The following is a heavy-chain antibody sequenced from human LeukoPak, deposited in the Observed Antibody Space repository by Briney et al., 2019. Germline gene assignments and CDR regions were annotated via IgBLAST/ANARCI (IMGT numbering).Heavy chain of an antibody. CDR2: INSDGSST. V-gene: IGHV3-74*01. J-gene: IGHJ4*02. D-gene: IGHD3-10*01. CDR1: GLTFSSYW. CDR3: ARDLRTSFGSGSFYYFFDY. Sequence: PGGSLRLSCAASGLTFSSYWMHWVRQAPGKGLVWVSRINSDGSSTSYADSVKGRFTISRGNAKNSLYLQMNSLRAEDTAVYYCARDLRTSFGSGSFYYFFDYWGQGTLVTVSS.